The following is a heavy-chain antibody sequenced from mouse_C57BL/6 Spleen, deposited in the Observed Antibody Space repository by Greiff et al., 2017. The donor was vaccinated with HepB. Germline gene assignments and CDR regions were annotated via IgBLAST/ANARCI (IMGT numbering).Heavy chain of an antibody. J-gene: IGHJ3*01. Sequence: VQLQQSGPELVKPGASVKISCKASGYAFSSSWMNWVKQRPGKGLEWIGRIYPGDGDTNYNGKFKGKAKLTADKSSSTAYMQLSSLTSGDSAVYFCARFDSAYWGQGTLVTVSA. CDR3: ARFDSAY. V-gene: IGHV1-82*01. CDR1: GYAFSSSW. D-gene: IGHD2-4*01. CDR2: IYPGDGDT.